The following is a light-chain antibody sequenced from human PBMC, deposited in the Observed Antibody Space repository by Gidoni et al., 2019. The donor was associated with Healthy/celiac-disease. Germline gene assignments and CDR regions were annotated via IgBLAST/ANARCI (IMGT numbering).Light chain of an antibody. CDR1: KLGEKY. CDR2: QDS. J-gene: IGLJ1*01. Sequence: SYELTQPPSVSASPGQTASITCSGDKLGEKYACWYQQKPGQSPVLVIYQDSKRPSGIPERFSGSNSGNTATLTISGTQAMDEADYYCQAWDSSSYVFGTGTKVTVL. V-gene: IGLV3-1*01. CDR3: QAWDSSSYV.